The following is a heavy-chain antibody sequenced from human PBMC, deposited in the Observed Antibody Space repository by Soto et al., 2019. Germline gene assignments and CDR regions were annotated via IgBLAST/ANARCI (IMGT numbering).Heavy chain of an antibody. CDR3: ARESGDYYDSSGFVDY. CDR1: GGSISSYY. CDR2: IYYSGST. V-gene: IGHV4-59*01. D-gene: IGHD3-22*01. J-gene: IGHJ4*02. Sequence: SETLSLTCTVSGGSISSYYWSWIRQPPGKGLEWIGYIYYSGSTNYNPSLKSRVTISVDTSKNQFSLKLSSVTAADTAVYYCARESGDYYDSSGFVDYGGQGTLVTVSS.